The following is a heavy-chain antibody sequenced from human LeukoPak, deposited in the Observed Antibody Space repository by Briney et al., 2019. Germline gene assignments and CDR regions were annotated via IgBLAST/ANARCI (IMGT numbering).Heavy chain of an antibody. J-gene: IGHJ4*02. CDR3: ARDALDNTVTTYYDY. CDR2: INKDGSNT. Sequence: QPGGSLRLSCAASGFTFSSHWMHWVRHVPGKGLVWVSRINKDGSNTFYADSVKGRFTISRDNAKNTLYLQMNSLGVEDTAVYYCARDALDNTVTTYYDYWGQGTLVTVSS. V-gene: IGHV3-74*01. CDR1: GFTFSSHW. D-gene: IGHD4-17*01.